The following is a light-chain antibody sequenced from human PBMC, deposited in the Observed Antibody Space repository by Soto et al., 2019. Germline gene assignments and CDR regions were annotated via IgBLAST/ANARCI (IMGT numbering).Light chain of an antibody. CDR1: ESVSRN. CDR2: GAS. J-gene: IGKJ5*01. V-gene: IGKV3-20*01. Sequence: EVVMTQSPATLSVSPGERATLSCRASESVSRNLAWYQQKPGQAPRLLIYGASSRATGIPDRFSGSGSGTDFTLTINGLEPEDFAVYYCQQYGSSPITSGQGTRLEIK. CDR3: QQYGSSPIT.